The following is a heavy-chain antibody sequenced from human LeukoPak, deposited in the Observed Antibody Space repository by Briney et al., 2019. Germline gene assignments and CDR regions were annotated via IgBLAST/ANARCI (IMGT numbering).Heavy chain of an antibody. V-gene: IGHV1-2*02. J-gene: IGHJ6*03. CDR2: INCNSGDA. Sequence: GASVQVSCKASGYSFTEHYIYWVRQAPGQGLEWVGRINCNSGDANSARKFQGRVTMTRDTSVSTAYMDLSSVTSDDSAVYFCARSAGHCSNGICFTDYYTDVWGRGTTVTVSS. D-gene: IGHD2-8*01. CDR1: GYSFTEHY. CDR3: ARSAGHCSNGICFTDYYTDV.